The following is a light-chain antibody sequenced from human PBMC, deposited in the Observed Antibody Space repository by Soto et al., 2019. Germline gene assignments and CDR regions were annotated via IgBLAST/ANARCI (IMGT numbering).Light chain of an antibody. Sequence: QSVLTQPPSASGSPGQSVTISCTVTSSDVGGYNFVSWYQHHPGKAPKLMIFDVSERPSGVPDRFSGSKSGNTASLTVSGLQAEDEADYYCSSYAGSNSYVFGTGTKVTVL. CDR3: SSYAGSNSYV. CDR2: DVS. J-gene: IGLJ1*01. V-gene: IGLV2-8*01. CDR1: SSDVGGYNF.